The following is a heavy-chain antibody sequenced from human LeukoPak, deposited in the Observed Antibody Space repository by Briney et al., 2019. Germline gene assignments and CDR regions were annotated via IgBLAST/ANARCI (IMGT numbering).Heavy chain of an antibody. D-gene: IGHD4-11*01. CDR1: GGSISSSSYY. CDR2: ISYTGST. Sequence: SETLSLTCTVSGGSISSSSYYWGWFRQPPGEGLEWIGSISYTGSTYYNPSLKSRVTISADTSKNQFSLNLNSLTAADTAVYYCARTQGWGTVRTGYYYGMDVWGQGTTVTVSS. CDR3: ARTQGWGTVRTGYYYGMDV. J-gene: IGHJ6*02. V-gene: IGHV4-39*01.